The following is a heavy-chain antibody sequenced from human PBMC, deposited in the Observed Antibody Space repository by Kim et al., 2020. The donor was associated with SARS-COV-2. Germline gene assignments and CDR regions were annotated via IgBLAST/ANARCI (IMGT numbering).Heavy chain of an antibody. Sequence: ASVKVSCKASGYTFTGYYMHWVRQAPGQGLEWMGRINPNSGGTNYAQKFQGRVTMTRDTSISTAYMELSRLRSDDTAVYYCERDWGSGWYLDYWGQGTLVTVSS. D-gene: IGHD6-19*01. CDR2: INPNSGGT. J-gene: IGHJ4*02. V-gene: IGHV1-2*06. CDR3: ERDWGSGWYLDY. CDR1: GYTFTGYY.